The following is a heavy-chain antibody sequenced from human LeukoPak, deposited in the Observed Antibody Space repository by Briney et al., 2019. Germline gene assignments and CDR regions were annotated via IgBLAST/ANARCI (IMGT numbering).Heavy chain of an antibody. J-gene: IGHJ4*02. CDR1: GGPFSGYY. CDR2: INHSGST. Sequence: PSETLSLTCAVYGGPFSGYYWSWIRQPPGKGLEWIGEINHSGSTNYNPSLKSRVTISVDTSKNHFSLKLSSVTAADTAVYYCATAYSGCGDYWGQGTLVTVSS. CDR3: ATAYSGCGDY. D-gene: IGHD2-21*01. V-gene: IGHV4-34*01.